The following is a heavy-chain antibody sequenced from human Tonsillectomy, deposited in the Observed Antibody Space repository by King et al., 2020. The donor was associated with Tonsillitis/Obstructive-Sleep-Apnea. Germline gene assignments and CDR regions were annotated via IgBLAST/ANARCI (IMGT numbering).Heavy chain of an antibody. CDR2: ISGSGAGT. V-gene: IGHV3-23*04. CDR1: GFTFSSYA. CDR3: FVNLVTSWYFDY. J-gene: IGHJ4*02. Sequence: VQLVESGGGLVQPGGSLRLSCAASGFTFSSYAMNWVRQAPGKGLEWVSGISGSGAGTYYADSVKGRFTISRDNSKNTLYLQMSSLRAEDTAAYYCFVNLVTSWYFDYWGQGTLVTVSS. D-gene: IGHD2-21*02.